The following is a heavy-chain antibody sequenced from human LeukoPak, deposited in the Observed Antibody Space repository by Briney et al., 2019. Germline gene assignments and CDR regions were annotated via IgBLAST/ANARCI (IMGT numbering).Heavy chain of an antibody. CDR2: IYHSGST. CDR3: ARHVIAVAGNYFDY. J-gene: IGHJ4*02. Sequence: SQTLSLTCAVSGGSISSGGYSWSWIRQPPGKGLEWIGYIYHSGSTYYNPSLKSRVTISVDRSKNQFSLKLSSVTAADTAVYYCARHVIAVAGNYFDYWGQGTLVTVSS. D-gene: IGHD6-19*01. V-gene: IGHV4-30-2*01. CDR1: GGSISSGGYS.